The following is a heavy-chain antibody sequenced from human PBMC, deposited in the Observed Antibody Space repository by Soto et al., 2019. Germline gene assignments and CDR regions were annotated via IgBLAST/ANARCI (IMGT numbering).Heavy chain of an antibody. CDR3: ARESRYSSSSGASPKIYYYYYYYMDV. Sequence: QVQLVQSGAEVKKPGASVKVSCKASGYTFTSYAMHWVRQAPGQRLEWMGWINAGNGNTKYSQKFQGRVTITRDTSASTAYMELSSLRSEDTAVYYCARESRYSSSSGASPKIYYYYYYYMDVWGKGTTVTVSS. CDR1: GYTFTSYA. CDR2: INAGNGNT. V-gene: IGHV1-3*01. D-gene: IGHD6-6*01. J-gene: IGHJ6*03.